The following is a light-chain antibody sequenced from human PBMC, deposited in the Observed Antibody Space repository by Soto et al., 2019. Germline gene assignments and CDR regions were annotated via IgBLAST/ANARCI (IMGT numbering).Light chain of an antibody. CDR1: SSDVGGYNL. Sequence: QSALTQPASVSGSPGQSITVSCAGTSSDVGGYNLVSWYQQHPGKAPKLIIYEGTERPSGISPRFSGSKSGNTASLTISGLQAEDEADYYCSPYTSSSIYVFGSGTKVTVL. J-gene: IGLJ1*01. CDR3: SPYTSSSIYV. CDR2: EGT. V-gene: IGLV2-23*01.